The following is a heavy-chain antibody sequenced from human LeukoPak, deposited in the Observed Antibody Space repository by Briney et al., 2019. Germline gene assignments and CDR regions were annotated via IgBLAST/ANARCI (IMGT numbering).Heavy chain of an antibody. Sequence: SETLSLTCAVYGGSFSGYYWSWIRQPPGKGLEWVGEINHSGSTNYNPSLKSRVTISVDTSKNQFSLKLSSVTAADTAVYYCATEYSRGWSTAPMDVWGKGTTVTVSS. CDR3: ATEYSRGWSTAPMDV. J-gene: IGHJ6*03. CDR2: INHSGST. V-gene: IGHV4-34*01. D-gene: IGHD6-19*01. CDR1: GGSFSGYY.